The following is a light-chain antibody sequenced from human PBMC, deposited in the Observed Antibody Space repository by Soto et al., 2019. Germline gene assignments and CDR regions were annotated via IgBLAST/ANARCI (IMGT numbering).Light chain of an antibody. CDR1: QGLVYSDGNTY. Sequence: DVVMTQSPLSLPVTLGQPASISCWSSQGLVYSDGNTYWSWFQQRPGPSPRRLIYKVSNRDSGVPDRFSGSGSGTDFILKISRVEADDVGLYYSKQGTHWPPSFGQGTRLEIK. CDR2: KVS. V-gene: IGKV2-30*01. CDR3: KQGTHWPPS. J-gene: IGKJ5*01.